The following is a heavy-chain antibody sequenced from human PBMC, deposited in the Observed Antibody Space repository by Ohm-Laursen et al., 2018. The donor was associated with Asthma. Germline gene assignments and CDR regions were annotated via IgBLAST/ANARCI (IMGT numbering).Heavy chain of an antibody. D-gene: IGHD3-22*01. V-gene: IGHV3-48*02. J-gene: IGHJ4*02. CDR2: ISSSSSTI. Sequence: SLRLSCAASKFTFSNYAMNWVRQAPGKGLEWVSYISSSSSTIYYADSVKGRFTISRDNAKNSLYLRMNSLRDEDTAVYYCARRSSAYYYGFDYWGQGTLVTVSS. CDR3: ARRSSAYYYGFDY. CDR1: KFTFSNYA.